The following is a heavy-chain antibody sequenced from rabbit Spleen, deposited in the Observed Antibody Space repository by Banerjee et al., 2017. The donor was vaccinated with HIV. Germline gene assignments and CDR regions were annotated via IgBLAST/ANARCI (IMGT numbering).Heavy chain of an antibody. D-gene: IGHD4-1*01. CDR2: IDPIFGST. CDR3: VRNSGWGLSYFKL. CDR1: GFDFSNYG. V-gene: IGHV1S47*01. Sequence: QEQLVESGGGLVQPGGSLKLSCKASGFDFSNYGMNWVRQAPGKGLEWIGYIDPIFGSTYYATWVNGRFTISSHNAQNTLYLQLNSLTIADTATYFCVRNSGWGLSYFKLWGPGTLVTVS. J-gene: IGHJ4*01.